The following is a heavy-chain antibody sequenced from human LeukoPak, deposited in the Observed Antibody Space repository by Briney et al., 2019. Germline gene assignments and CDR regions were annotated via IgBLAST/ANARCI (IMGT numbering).Heavy chain of an antibody. J-gene: IGHJ4*02. V-gene: IGHV4-59*07. D-gene: IGHD3-3*01. Sequence: SDTLSLTCTVSGGSISSYYWSWIRQPPGKGLEWIGYIYYSGSTNYNPSLKSRVTISVDTSKNQSSLKLSSVTAADTAVYYCARGYYDFWSGYYTPYYFDYWGQGTLVTVSS. CDR2: IYYSGST. CDR1: GGSISSYY. CDR3: ARGYYDFWSGYYTPYYFDY.